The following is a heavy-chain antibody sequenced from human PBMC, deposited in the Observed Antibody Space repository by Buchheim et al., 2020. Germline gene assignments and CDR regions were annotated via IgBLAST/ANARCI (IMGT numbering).Heavy chain of an antibody. V-gene: IGHV3-23*01. CDR3: AKGLLRPADYYGSGSYLEDY. CDR1: GFTFSSYA. D-gene: IGHD3-10*01. CDR2: ISGSGGST. Sequence: EVQLLESGGGLVQPGGSLRLSCAASGFTFSSYAMSWVRQAPGKGLEWVSAISGSGGSTYYADSVKGRFTISRDNSKNTLYLQMNSLRAEDTAVYYCAKGLLRPADYYGSGSYLEDYWGQGTL. J-gene: IGHJ4*02.